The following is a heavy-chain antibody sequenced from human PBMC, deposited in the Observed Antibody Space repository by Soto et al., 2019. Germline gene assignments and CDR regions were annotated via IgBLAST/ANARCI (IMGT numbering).Heavy chain of an antibody. CDR2: ISYDGSNK. J-gene: IGHJ6*02. V-gene: IGHV3-30-3*01. CDR1: GFTFSSYA. Sequence: GGSLRLSCAASGFTFSSYAMHWVRQAPGKGLEWVAVISYDGSNKYYADSVKGRFTISRDNSKNTLYLQMNSLRAEDTAVYYCARGVALYYYYYGMDVWGQGTTVTVSS. D-gene: IGHD3-3*01. CDR3: ARGVALYYYYYGMDV.